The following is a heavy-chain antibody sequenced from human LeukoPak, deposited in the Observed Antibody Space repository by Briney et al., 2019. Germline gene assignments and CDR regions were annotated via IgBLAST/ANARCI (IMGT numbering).Heavy chain of an antibody. CDR1: GFTFSSYE. J-gene: IGHJ6*04. CDR3: AELGITMIGGV. Sequence: PGGSLRLSCAASGFTFSSYEMDWVRQAPGKGLEWVSYISSSGSTIYYADSVKGRFTISRDNAKNSLYLQMNSLRAEDTAVYYCAELGITMIGGVWGKGTTVTVSS. D-gene: IGHD3-10*02. CDR2: ISSSGSTI. V-gene: IGHV3-48*03.